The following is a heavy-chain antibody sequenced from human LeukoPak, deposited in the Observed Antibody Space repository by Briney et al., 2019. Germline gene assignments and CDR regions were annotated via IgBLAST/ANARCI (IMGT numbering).Heavy chain of an antibody. Sequence: GESLRLSCAASGFTFTTYWMSWVRQAPGKGLEWVANIKQDGTEKYYVDSVKGRFTISRDNSKNTLYLQMNSLRAEDTAVYYCARVSEETGSDYWGRGTLVTVSS. D-gene: IGHD3-10*01. V-gene: IGHV3-7*03. J-gene: IGHJ4*02. CDR3: ARVSEETGSDY. CDR2: IKQDGTEK. CDR1: GFTFTTYW.